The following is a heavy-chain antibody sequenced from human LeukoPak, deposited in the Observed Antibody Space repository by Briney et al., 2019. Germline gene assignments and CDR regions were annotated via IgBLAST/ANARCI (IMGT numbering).Heavy chain of an antibody. CDR1: GYTFTDSY. D-gene: IGHD6-13*01. CDR3: ARGPSSWNGLGAFDI. Sequence: GASVTVSCKASGYTFTDSYIHWLRQAPGQGLEWMGWIKPNSGGTNSARKFQGRVTMTRDTSISTSFMELNRLRSDDTAVYYCARGPSSWNGLGAFDIWGQGTMVTVSS. V-gene: IGHV1-2*02. J-gene: IGHJ3*02. CDR2: IKPNSGGT.